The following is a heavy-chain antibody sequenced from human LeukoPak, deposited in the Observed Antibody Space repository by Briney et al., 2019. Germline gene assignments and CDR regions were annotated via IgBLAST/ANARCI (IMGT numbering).Heavy chain of an antibody. CDR1: GFTFSNYA. D-gene: IGHD3-10*01. V-gene: IGHV3-72*01. J-gene: IGHJ4*02. Sequence: PGGSLRLSCGASGFTFSNYAMHWVRQAPGKGLEWVGRTRNKADSFITEYAASVKGRFTISRDDSKKSLYLQMNSLKTEDTAVYFCVAMLRGVGYWGQGTLVSVSS. CDR3: VAMLRGVGY. CDR2: TRNKADSFIT.